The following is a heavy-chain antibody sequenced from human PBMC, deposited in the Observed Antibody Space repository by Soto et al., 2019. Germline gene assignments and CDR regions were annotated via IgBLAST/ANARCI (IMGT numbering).Heavy chain of an antibody. D-gene: IGHD2-21*02. J-gene: IGHJ5*02. CDR1: GFTFSSYA. CDR3: ARRHIVVVTAIPVGWFDP. CDR2: ISGSGGST. Sequence: EVQLLESGGGLVQPGGSLRLSCAASGFTFSSYAMSWVRQAPGKGLEWVSAISGSGGSTYYADSVKGRFTISRDNSKNTLYLQMNSLRAEDTAVYYCARRHIVVVTAIPVGWFDPWGQGTLVTVSS. V-gene: IGHV3-23*01.